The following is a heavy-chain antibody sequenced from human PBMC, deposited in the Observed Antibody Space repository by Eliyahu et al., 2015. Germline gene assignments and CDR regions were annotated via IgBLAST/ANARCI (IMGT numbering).Heavy chain of an antibody. J-gene: IGHJ6*04. CDR3: ARLWFRELFSYYYYGMDV. CDR2: IIPIFGTA. V-gene: IGHV1-69*01. D-gene: IGHD3-10*01. Sequence: VQLXQSGAXVKKPGSSVKVSCKASGGTXSSYAISWVRQAPGQGLEWMGGIIPIFGTANYAQKFQGRVTITADESTSTAYMELSSLRSEDTAVYYCARLWFRELFSYYYYGMDVWGKGTTVTVSS. CDR1: GGTXSSYA.